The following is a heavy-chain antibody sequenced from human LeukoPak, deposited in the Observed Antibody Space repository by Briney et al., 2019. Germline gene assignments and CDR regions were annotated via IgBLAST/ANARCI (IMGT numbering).Heavy chain of an antibody. CDR2: INPNSGGT. CDR1: GYTFTGYY. CDR3: ASPREGMGAFDI. J-gene: IGHJ3*02. D-gene: IGHD3-10*01. Sequence: ASVKVSCKASGYTFTGYYMHWVRQARGQGLEWMGWINPNSGGTNYAQKFQGRVTMTRDTSISTAYMELSRLRSDDTAVYYCASPREGMGAFDIWGQGTMVTVSS. V-gene: IGHV1-2*02.